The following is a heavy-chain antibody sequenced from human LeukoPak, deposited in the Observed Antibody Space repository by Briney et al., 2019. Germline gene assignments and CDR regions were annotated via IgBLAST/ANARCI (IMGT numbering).Heavy chain of an antibody. V-gene: IGHV3-53*01. CDR1: AFTFTTNY. J-gene: IGHJ4*02. CDR2: IYSGGTT. Sequence: GGSLRLSCAASAFTFTTNYMSWVRQAPGKGLEWVSIIYSGGTTYYADSVEGRFTISRDNSKNTLYLQMNSLRVEDTAVYYCARDRDGVLHYWGQGTLVTVSS. D-gene: IGHD2-8*01. CDR3: ARDRDGVLHY.